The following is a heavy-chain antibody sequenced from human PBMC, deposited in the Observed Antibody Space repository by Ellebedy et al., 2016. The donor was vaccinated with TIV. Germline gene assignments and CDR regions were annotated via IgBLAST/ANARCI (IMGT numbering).Heavy chain of an antibody. Sequence: GESLKISCAASGFIFGDYYMSWVRQAPGKGLEWVSSITESGGNPYYADSVKGRFTISRDNSKNTLFLQMNSLRAEDTAIYFCARDPVGVGPAFDVWGQGTMVTVSS. J-gene: IGHJ3*01. V-gene: IGHV3-23*01. CDR3: ARDPVGVGPAFDV. CDR1: GFIFGDYY. CDR2: ITESGGNP. D-gene: IGHD4-23*01.